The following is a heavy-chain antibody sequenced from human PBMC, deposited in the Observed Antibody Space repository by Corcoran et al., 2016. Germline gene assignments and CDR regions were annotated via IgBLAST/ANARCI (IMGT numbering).Heavy chain of an antibody. CDR2: ISSSGSTI. J-gene: IGHJ6*02. V-gene: IGHV3-11*01. CDR1: GFTFSDYY. CDR3: AGDRIAAAGDYYYGMDV. D-gene: IGHD6-13*01. Sequence: QVQLVESGGGLVKPGGSLRLSCADSGFTFSDYYMSWIRQAPGKGLEWVSYISSSGSTIYYADSVKGRFTISRDNAKNSLYLHMNSLRAEDTAVYYCAGDRIAAAGDYYYGMDVWGQGTTVTVSS.